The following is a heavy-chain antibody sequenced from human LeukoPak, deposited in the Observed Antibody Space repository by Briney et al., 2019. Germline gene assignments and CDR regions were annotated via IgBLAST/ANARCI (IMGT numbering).Heavy chain of an antibody. CDR1: GGSISSYY. J-gene: IGHJ4*02. CDR2: IYYSGST. Sequence: SETLSLTCTVSGGSISSYYWSWIRQPPGKGLEWIGYIYYSGSTNYNPSLKSRVTISVDTSKNQFSLKLSSVTAADTAVYYCARGFKSTYYYDSSGYFVSFDYWGQGTLVTVSS. V-gene: IGHV4-59*12. D-gene: IGHD3-22*01. CDR3: ARGFKSTYYYDSSGYFVSFDY.